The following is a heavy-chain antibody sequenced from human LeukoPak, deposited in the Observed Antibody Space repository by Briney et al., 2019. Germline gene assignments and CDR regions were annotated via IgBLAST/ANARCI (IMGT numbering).Heavy chain of an antibody. D-gene: IGHD2-21*02. V-gene: IGHV3-21*01. CDR1: GFTFSSYS. CDR3: ARDALAYCGGDCYSGLDY. CDR2: ISSSSSYI. Sequence: GGSLRLSCAASGFTFSSYSMNWVRQAPGKGLEWVPSISSSSSYIYYADSVKGRFTISRDNAKNSLYLQMNSLRAEDTAVYYCARDALAYCGGDCYSGLDYWGQGTLVTVSS. J-gene: IGHJ4*02.